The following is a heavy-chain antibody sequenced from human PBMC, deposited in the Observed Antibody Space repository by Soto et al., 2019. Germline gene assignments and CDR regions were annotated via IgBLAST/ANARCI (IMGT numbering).Heavy chain of an antibody. CDR2: IYHTGST. Sequence: SETLSLTCSVSGDSSSTGYYSWSWIRQPPGKGLEWIGNIYHTGSTHYNPSLKSRVTISVDRSRNQFPLNLTSVTAADTAVYYCARVFSNFWYFFDFWGQGSLVTVSS. J-gene: IGHJ4*02. D-gene: IGHD1-7*01. CDR1: GDSSSTGYYS. V-gene: IGHV4-30-2*01. CDR3: ARVFSNFWYFFDF.